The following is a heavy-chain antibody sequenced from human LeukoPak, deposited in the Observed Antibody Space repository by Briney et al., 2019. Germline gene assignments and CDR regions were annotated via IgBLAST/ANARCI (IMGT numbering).Heavy chain of an antibody. CDR3: ASLGAAAGSPFDY. D-gene: IGHD6-13*01. CDR1: GGSISSYY. V-gene: IGHV4-4*08. Sequence: PSETVSLTCTVSGGSISSYYWSCIRQPPGKGLEWIGRIYTSGSTNYNPSLKSRVTISVDTSKNQFSLKLSSVTAADTAVYYCASLGAAAGSPFDYWGQGTLVTVSS. CDR2: IYTSGST. J-gene: IGHJ4*02.